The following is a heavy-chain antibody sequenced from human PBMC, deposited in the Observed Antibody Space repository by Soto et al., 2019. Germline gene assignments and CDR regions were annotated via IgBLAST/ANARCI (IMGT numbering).Heavy chain of an antibody. V-gene: IGHV4-4*02. CDR1: GDSISSSFW. Sequence: PSETLSLTCAVSGDSISSSFWWSWVRQPPGKGLEWIGEIYHTESTVYSPSLKSRVTISVDKSKNQFSLNLDSVTAADTAVYYCARYDFGTFDYWGRGTQVTVSS. CDR2: IYHTEST. D-gene: IGHD4-17*01. CDR3: ARYDFGTFDY. J-gene: IGHJ4*02.